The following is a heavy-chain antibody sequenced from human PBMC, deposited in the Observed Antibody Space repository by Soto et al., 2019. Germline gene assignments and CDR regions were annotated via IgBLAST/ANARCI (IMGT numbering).Heavy chain of an antibody. CDR1: GFTVSSNY. CDR3: ARDRGTVYGMDV. J-gene: IGHJ6*02. Sequence: EVQLVESGGGLVQPGGSLRLSCAASGFTVSSNYMSWVRQAPGKGLEWVSVIYSGGSTYYADSVKGRFTISRDNSKNTLYLQMNSLRAEDTAVYYCARDRGTVYGMDVWCQGTTVTVSS. V-gene: IGHV3-66*01. D-gene: IGHD3-10*01. CDR2: IYSGGST.